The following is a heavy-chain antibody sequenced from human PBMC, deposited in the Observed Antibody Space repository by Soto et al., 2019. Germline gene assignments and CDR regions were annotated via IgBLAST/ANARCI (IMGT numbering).Heavy chain of an antibody. V-gene: IGHV3-23*01. D-gene: IGHD1-7*01. Sequence: PGESLQISCAASGFTFSSYSMSWVRQAPGKGLEWVAHITASGGTTYYADSVKGRFTISRDTSRNTLYLQMNSLRAEDTALYYCAKCMQAYWNYDAHHIWGQGTMVTVSS. J-gene: IGHJ3*02. CDR3: AKCMQAYWNYDAHHI. CDR2: ITASGGTT. CDR1: GFTFSSYS.